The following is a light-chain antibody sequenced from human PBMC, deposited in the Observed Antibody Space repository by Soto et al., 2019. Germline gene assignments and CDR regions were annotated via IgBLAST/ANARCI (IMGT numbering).Light chain of an antibody. V-gene: IGLV2-8*01. CDR1: SSDVGGYNY. Sequence: QSVLTQPTSASGSPGQSVTISCTGTSSDVGGYNYVSWYQHHPGKAPKLMIYEVNKRPSGVSDRFSGSKSGNTASLTVSGLQAEDEADYYCSSSAGSNSLGVFGGGTKLIVL. CDR3: SSSAGSNSLGV. J-gene: IGLJ2*01. CDR2: EVN.